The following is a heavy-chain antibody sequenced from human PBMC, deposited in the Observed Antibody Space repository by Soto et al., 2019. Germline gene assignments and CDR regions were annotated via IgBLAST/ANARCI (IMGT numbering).Heavy chain of an antibody. D-gene: IGHD3-10*01. Sequence: GASVKVSCKASGYTFTSYAMHWVRQAPGQRLEWMGWNNAGNGNTKYSQKFQGRVTITRDTSASTAYMELSSLRSEDTAVYYCAREGDGSGSYYHYYYYGMDVWGQGTTVTVSS. CDR3: AREGDGSGSYYHYYYYGMDV. CDR2: NNAGNGNT. CDR1: GYTFTSYA. J-gene: IGHJ6*02. V-gene: IGHV1-3*01.